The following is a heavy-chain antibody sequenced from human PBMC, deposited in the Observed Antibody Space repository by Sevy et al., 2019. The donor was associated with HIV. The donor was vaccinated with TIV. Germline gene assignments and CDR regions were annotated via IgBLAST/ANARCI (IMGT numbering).Heavy chain of an antibody. V-gene: IGHV3-30*18. CDR1: GFTFRSYG. D-gene: IGHD5-12*01. Sequence: GGSLRLSCAASGFTFRSYGMHWVRQAPGKGLEWVAVISTDGGNQYYADSVKGRFTISRDNSKNTVYLQMNSLRAEDTAVYYCAKDVSDGYNYFLDFWGQGALVTVSS. CDR2: ISTDGGNQ. J-gene: IGHJ4*02. CDR3: AKDVSDGYNYFLDF.